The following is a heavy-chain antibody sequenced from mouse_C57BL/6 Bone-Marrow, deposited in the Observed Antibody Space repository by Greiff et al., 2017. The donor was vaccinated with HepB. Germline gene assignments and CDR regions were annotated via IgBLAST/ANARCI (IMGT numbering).Heavy chain of an antibody. Sequence: QVQLQESGAELARPGASVKLSCKASGYTFTSYGISWVKQRTGQGLEWIGEIYPRSGNTYYNEKFKGKATLTVDTSSSTAYMQLSSLTSEDSAVYYCAREQNSNYRRGAMDYWGQGTSVTVSS. CDR1: GYTFTSYG. J-gene: IGHJ4*01. CDR3: AREQNSNYRRGAMDY. V-gene: IGHV1-81*01. CDR2: IYPRSGNT. D-gene: IGHD2-5*01.